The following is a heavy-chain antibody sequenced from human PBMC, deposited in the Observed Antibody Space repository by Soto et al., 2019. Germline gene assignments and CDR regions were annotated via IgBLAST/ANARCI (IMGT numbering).Heavy chain of an antibody. CDR2: INHSGST. J-gene: IGHJ4*02. Sequence: PSETLSLTCAVNGGSFSVYYWSWIRQPPGRGLEWVGEINHSGSTNYNPSLKSRVTMSVDTSKNQFSLKLSSVTAADTAVYYCARGPSAKDLVPFDYWGQGTLVTVSS. V-gene: IGHV4-34*01. CDR1: GGSFSVYY. D-gene: IGHD2-2*01. CDR3: ARGPSAKDLVPFDY.